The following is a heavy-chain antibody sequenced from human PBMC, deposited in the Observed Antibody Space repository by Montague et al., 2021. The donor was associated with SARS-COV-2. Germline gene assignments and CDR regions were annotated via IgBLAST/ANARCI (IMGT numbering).Heavy chain of an antibody. Sequence: SETLSLTCSVSGDSIRSSGYYWGWIRQPPGKGLEWIGTVYYSGSTNYNPSLKSRVTMPVDTSKNHFSLKLSSVTAADTAVYYCARAQNTCFIANCVNYFEVWGPGTLVTVSS. CDR1: GDSIRSSGYY. V-gene: IGHV4-39*02. D-gene: IGHD1-1*01. CDR2: VYYSGST. CDR3: ARAQNTCFIANCVNYFEV. J-gene: IGHJ4*02.